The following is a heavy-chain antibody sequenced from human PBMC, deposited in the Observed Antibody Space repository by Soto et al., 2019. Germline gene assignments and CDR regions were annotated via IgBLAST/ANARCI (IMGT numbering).Heavy chain of an antibody. CDR1: GYTFTSSG. J-gene: IGHJ3*01. CDR3: ARAFFYQGSDSRCYSFEVFDF. CDR2: ISAHTGSS. V-gene: IGHV1-18*01. D-gene: IGHD3-22*01. Sequence: QVQLVQSGAEVKKPGASVKVSCKASGYTFTSSGMSWVRQAPGQGLEWMGWISAHTGSSEYAQRFQSQVTMTTDRSTSTAYMELRSLRSDDTAVYYCARAFFYQGSDSRCYSFEVFDFWGPGTLVTVSS.